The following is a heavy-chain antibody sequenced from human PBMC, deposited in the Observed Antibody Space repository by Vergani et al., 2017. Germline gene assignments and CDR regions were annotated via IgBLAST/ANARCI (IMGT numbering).Heavy chain of an antibody. Sequence: QVQLQQWGAGLLKPSETLSLTCAVYGGSFSGYYWSWIRQPPGKGLEWIGEINHSGSTNYKPSLKSRVTISVDTSKNQFSLKLSSVTAADTALYYCAGGAPYYVWGSYRYIKPMVFDYWGQGTLVTVSS. V-gene: IGHV4-34*01. D-gene: IGHD3-16*02. CDR2: INHSGST. CDR3: AGGAPYYVWGSYRYIKPMVFDY. J-gene: IGHJ4*02. CDR1: GGSFSGYY.